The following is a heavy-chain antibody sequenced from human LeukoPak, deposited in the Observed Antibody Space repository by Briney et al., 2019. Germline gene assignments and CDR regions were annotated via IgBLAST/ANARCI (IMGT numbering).Heavy chain of an antibody. V-gene: IGHV1-69*13. CDR3: ARVYCSGGSCYSGWFDP. D-gene: IGHD2-15*01. CDR2: IIPILGTA. CDR1: GGTFSSYA. Sequence: SVKVSCKASGGTFSSYAISWVRQAPGQGLEWMGGIIPILGTANYAQKFQGRVTITADESTSTAYMELSSLRSEDTAVYYCARVYCSGGSCYSGWFDPWGQGTLVTVSS. J-gene: IGHJ5*02.